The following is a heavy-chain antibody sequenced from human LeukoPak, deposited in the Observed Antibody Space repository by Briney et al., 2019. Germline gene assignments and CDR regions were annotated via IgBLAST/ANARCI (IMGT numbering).Heavy chain of an antibody. D-gene: IGHD3-10*01. CDR1: GFTFSSYG. J-gene: IGHJ4*02. Sequence: GGSLRLSCAASGFTFSSYGMSWVRQAPGKGLEWVSAISPGSTRTYYADSVKGRFTISRDNSKNSVYLQLNSLRPEDTAMYYCVSMVRGIGYWGQGTLVTVSS. V-gene: IGHV3-23*01. CDR2: ISPGSTRT. CDR3: VSMVRGIGY.